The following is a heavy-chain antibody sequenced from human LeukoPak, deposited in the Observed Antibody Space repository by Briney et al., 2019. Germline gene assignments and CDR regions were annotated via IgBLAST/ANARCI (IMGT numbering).Heavy chain of an antibody. CDR3: AKDIGDGDYVFEGMDV. J-gene: IGHJ6*02. D-gene: IGHD4-17*01. Sequence: PGGPLRLSCAASGFTFDDYAMHWVRQAPGKGLEWVSGISWNSGSIGYADSVKGRFTISRDNAKNSLYLQMNSVRAEDTALYYCAKDIGDGDYVFEGMDVWGQGTTVTVSS. CDR2: ISWNSGSI. V-gene: IGHV3-9*01. CDR1: GFTFDDYA.